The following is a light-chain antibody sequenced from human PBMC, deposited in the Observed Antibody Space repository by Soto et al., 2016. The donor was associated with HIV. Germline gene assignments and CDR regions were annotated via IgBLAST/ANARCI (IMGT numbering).Light chain of an antibody. CDR1: QGIGND. CDR3: QQYNSYPLT. V-gene: IGKV1-17*01. Sequence: DIQMTQSPSSLSASVGDRVTITCRASQGIGNDLGWYQQKPGKAPKRLIYAAFTLQTGVPSRFSGSGSGTDFSLTISSLQPEDFATYYCQQYNSYPLTFGGGTKVEIK. J-gene: IGKJ4*01. CDR2: AAF.